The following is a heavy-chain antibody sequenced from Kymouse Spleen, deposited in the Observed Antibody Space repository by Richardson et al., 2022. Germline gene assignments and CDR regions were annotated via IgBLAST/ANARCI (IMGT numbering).Heavy chain of an antibody. CDR3: ASPYSGSYYYYYYGMDV. V-gene: IGHV4-4*02. J-gene: IGHJ6*02. Sequence: QVQLQESGPGLVKPSGTLSLTCAVSGGSISSSNWWSWVRQPPGKGLEWIGEIYHSGSTNYNPSLKSRVTISVDKSKNQFSLKLSSVTAADTAVYYCASPYSGSYYYYYYGMDVWGQGTTVTVSS. CDR1: GGSISSSNW. D-gene: IGHD1-26*01. CDR2: IYHSGST.